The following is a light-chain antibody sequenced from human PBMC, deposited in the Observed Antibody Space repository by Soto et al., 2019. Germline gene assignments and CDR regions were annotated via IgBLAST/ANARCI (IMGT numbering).Light chain of an antibody. V-gene: IGKV1-6*01. CDR2: AAS. Sequence: AIHITQSPSFLSATIGDRVTITCRASQGITDDLGWYQQKPGKAPKLLIYAASSLQSGVPSRFSGSGSGTDFTLTISSLQPEDFATYYCLQNFNFPWTFGLGTKVDIK. CDR1: QGITDD. CDR3: LQNFNFPWT. J-gene: IGKJ1*01.